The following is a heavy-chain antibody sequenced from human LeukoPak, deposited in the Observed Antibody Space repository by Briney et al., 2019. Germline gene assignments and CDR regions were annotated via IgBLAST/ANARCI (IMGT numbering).Heavy chain of an antibody. Sequence: SETLSLTCAVSSYSISSSNWWGWIRQPPGKGLEWIGYIYYSGSIYYNPSLKSRVTMPVDTSKNQFSLKLSSVTAVDTAVYYCARMNAETAFDYWGQGTLVTVSS. CDR1: SYSISSSNW. J-gene: IGHJ4*02. CDR3: ARMNAETAFDY. V-gene: IGHV4-28*05. CDR2: IYYSGSI. D-gene: IGHD2-21*02.